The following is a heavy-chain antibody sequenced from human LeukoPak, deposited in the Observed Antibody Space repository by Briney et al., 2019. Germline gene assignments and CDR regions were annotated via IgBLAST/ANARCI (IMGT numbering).Heavy chain of an antibody. J-gene: IGHJ6*02. D-gene: IGHD2-2*01. V-gene: IGHV3-30*04. CDR2: ISDDGSNK. CDR1: GFTFSSYA. CDR3: ARASCYLRNCYYYGMDV. Sequence: QAGGSLRLSCAASGFTFSSYAMHWVRQAPGKGLEWVAVISDDGSNKYYADSVKGRFTISRDNSKNTLYLHMNSLRDEDTAVYYCARASCYLRNCYYYGMDVWGQGTTVTVSS.